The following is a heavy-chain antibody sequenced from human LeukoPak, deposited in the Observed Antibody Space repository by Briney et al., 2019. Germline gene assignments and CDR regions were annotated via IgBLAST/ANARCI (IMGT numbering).Heavy chain of an antibody. Sequence: ASVKVSCKASGYTFTGYYMHWVRQAPGQGPEWMGWINPNSGGTNYAQKFQGRVTMTRDTSISKAYMELSRLRSDDTAVYYCATYCGGDCYGVDYWGQGTLVTVSS. J-gene: IGHJ4*02. V-gene: IGHV1-2*02. D-gene: IGHD2-21*01. CDR1: GYTFTGYY. CDR3: ATYCGGDCYGVDY. CDR2: INPNSGGT.